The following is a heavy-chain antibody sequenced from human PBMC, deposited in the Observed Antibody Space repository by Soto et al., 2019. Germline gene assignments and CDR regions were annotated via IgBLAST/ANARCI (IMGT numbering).Heavy chain of an antibody. CDR2: IFSSGST. Sequence: SETLSLTCTVSGGSINTFYWSWVRQPAGKGLDCFGRIFSSGSTSFNPSLESRVAMSVDTSKNHFSLNLSSVTAADMAVYYCAREGSYSAYNFAHGIQLWSFDFWGQGALVTGSS. J-gene: IGHJ4*02. CDR1: GGSINTFY. D-gene: IGHD5-12*01. CDR3: AREGSYSAYNFAHGIQLWSFDF. V-gene: IGHV4-4*07.